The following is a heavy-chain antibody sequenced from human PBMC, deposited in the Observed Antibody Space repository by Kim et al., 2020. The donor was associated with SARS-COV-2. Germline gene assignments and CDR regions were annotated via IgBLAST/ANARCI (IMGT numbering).Heavy chain of an antibody. CDR3: ARSNWFDP. V-gene: IGHV3-74*01. J-gene: IGHJ5*02. CDR2: DGSST. Sequence: DGSSTYYADSVKGRFTISRDNAKNTLYLQMNSLRPEDTAVYYCARSNWFDPWGQGTLVTVSS.